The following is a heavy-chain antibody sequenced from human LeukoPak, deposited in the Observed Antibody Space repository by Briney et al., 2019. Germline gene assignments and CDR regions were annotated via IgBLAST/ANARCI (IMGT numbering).Heavy chain of an antibody. CDR1: GFTFSSYG. Sequence: GTLRLSCAASGFTFSSYGMTWVRQAPGKGLEWVANIKQDGSEKFYVDSVKGRFTISRDNAKNSLYLQMNSLRAEDTAVYYCARDGPYVGSGLGFDYWGQGTLVTVSS. J-gene: IGHJ4*02. CDR2: IKQDGSEK. V-gene: IGHV3-7*01. D-gene: IGHD1-14*01. CDR3: ARDGPYVGSGLGFDY.